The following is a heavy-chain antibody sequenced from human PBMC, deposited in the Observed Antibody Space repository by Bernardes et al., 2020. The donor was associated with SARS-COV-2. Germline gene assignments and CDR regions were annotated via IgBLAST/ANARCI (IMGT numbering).Heavy chain of an antibody. V-gene: IGHV1-2*04. CDR3: ARDRSLIYQVVTPPYYYFGMDV. D-gene: IGHD2-21*02. CDR2: IDPKSGDT. CDR1: GYTFTAYY. J-gene: IGHJ6*02. Sequence: ASVKVSCKASGYTFTAYYIHWVRQAPGQGLEWMGWIDPKSGDTNYAQNFQGWATLTRDTSISTAYMELGRVRSNDTAIYFCARDRSLIYQVVTPPYYYFGMDVWGQGTTVAVSS.